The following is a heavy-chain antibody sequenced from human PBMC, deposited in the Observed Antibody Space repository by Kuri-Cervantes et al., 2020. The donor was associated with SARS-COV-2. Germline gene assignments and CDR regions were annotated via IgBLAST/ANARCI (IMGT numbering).Heavy chain of an antibody. D-gene: IGHD2-21*01. J-gene: IGHJ6*03. CDR1: GFTFSSYS. Sequence: GGSLRLSCAASGFTFSSYSMNWVRQAPGKGLEWVSSISSSSSYIYYADSVKGRFTISRGNAKNSLFLQVNSLRVEDTAVYYCARVAGEGPIYYYYMDVWGKGTTVTVSS. CDR2: ISSSSSYI. V-gene: IGHV3-21*01. CDR3: ARVAGEGPIYYYYMDV.